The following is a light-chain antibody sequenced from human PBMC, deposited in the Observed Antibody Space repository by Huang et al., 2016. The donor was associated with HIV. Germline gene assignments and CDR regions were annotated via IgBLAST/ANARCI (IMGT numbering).Light chain of an antibody. CDR3: QQRSSSLT. CDR2: NAT. J-gene: IGKJ4*01. CDR1: QSLNKF. Sequence: IVLTQSPATLSLSPGERATLSCRASQSLNKFLAWYQQKPGQAPRLLIYNATDRATGLPAVFSGGGSGTDFTLTITDLKAEDFAIYYCQQRSSSLTFGGGTKVEIK. V-gene: IGKV3-11*01.